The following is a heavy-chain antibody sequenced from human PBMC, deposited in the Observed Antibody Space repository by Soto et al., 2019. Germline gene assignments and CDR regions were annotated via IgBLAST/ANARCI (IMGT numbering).Heavy chain of an antibody. CDR3: ARVVTMVRGVIRYYYYYGMDV. Sequence: SETLSLTCALSGGSISGGCYYLSWIRQPPGKGLEWIGYIYYSGSTYYNPSLKSRVTISVDTSKNQFSLKLSSVTAADTAVYYCARVVTMVRGVIRYYYYYGMDVWGQGTTVTVSS. CDR1: GGSISGGCYY. D-gene: IGHD3-10*01. J-gene: IGHJ6*02. V-gene: IGHV4-31*11. CDR2: IYYSGST.